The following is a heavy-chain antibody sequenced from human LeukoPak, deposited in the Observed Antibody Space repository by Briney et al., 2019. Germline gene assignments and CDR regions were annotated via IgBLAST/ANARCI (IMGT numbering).Heavy chain of an antibody. CDR2: ISYDGSNK. Sequence: QPGRSLRLSCAASGFTFSSYGMHWVRQAPGKGLEWVAVISYDGSNKYYADSVKGRFTISRDNSKNTLYLQMNSLRAEDTAVYYCARTATDTGEFDYWGQGTLVTVSS. J-gene: IGHJ4*02. D-gene: IGHD6-13*01. CDR1: GFTFSSYG. V-gene: IGHV3-30*03. CDR3: ARTATDTGEFDY.